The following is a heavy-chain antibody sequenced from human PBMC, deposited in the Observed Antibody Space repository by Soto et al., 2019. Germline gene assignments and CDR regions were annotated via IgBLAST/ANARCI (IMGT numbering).Heavy chain of an antibody. Sequence: KASETLSLTCAVSGGSISSGGYSWSWIRQPPGKGLEWIGYIYHSGSTYYNPSLKSRVTISVDRSKNQFSLKLSSVTAADTAVYYCARGGVTGTYYYYYGMDVWGQGTTVTVS. V-gene: IGHV4-30-2*01. CDR2: IYHSGST. CDR3: ARGGVTGTYYYYYGMDV. D-gene: IGHD1-20*01. J-gene: IGHJ6*02. CDR1: GGSISSGGYS.